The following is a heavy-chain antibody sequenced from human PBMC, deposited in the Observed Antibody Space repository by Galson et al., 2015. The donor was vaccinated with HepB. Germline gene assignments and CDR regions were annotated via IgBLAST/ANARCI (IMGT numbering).Heavy chain of an antibody. Sequence: QSGTEVKKPGESLRIPCKGSGYSFTSYWISWVRQMPGKGLEWMGRIDPSDSYTNYSPSFQGHVTISADKSISTAYLQWSSLKASDTAMYYCARHEACGDCYYFAYWGQGTLVTVSSGSAYHRSDSKSQSLSSSPCVHRPFYDFWSGGAFDYWGQGTLVTVSS. D-gene: IGHD2-21*02. CDR1: GYSFTSYW. CDR2: IDPSDSYT. J-gene: IGHJ4*02. V-gene: IGHV5-10-1*01. CDR3: ARHEACGDCYYFAYWGQGTLVTVSSGSAYHRSDSKSQSLSSSPCVHRPFYDFWSGGAFDY.